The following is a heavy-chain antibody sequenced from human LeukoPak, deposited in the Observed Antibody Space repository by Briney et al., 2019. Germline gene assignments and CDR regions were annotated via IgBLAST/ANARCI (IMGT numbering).Heavy chain of an antibody. CDR3: ARTYDSSGYYYCGMDV. CDR1: GYTFTSYD. Sequence: ASVKVSCKASGYTFTSYDINWVRQATGQGLEWMGWMNPNSGNTGYAQKFQGRVTMTRNTSISTAYMELSSLRSEDTAVYYCARTYDSSGYYYCGMDVWGQGTTVTVSS. J-gene: IGHJ6*02. D-gene: IGHD3-22*01. CDR2: MNPNSGNT. V-gene: IGHV1-8*01.